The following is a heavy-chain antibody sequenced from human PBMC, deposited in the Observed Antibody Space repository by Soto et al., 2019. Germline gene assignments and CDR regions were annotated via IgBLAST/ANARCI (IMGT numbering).Heavy chain of an antibody. V-gene: IGHV1-69*13. CDR1: GGTFSSYA. J-gene: IGHJ4*02. Sequence: SVKVSCKASGGTFSSYAISWVRQAPGQGLEWMGGIIPIFGTANYAQKFQGRVTITADESTSTAYMELSRLRSEDTAVYYCAILTLGGDCYYPCPFDYWGQGTLVTVSS. CDR3: AILTLGGDCYYPCPFDY. CDR2: IIPIFGTA. D-gene: IGHD2-21*02.